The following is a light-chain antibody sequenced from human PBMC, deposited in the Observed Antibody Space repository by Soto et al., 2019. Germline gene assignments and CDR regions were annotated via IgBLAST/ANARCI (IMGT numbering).Light chain of an antibody. V-gene: IGKV1-5*01. J-gene: IGKJ1*01. CDR3: QQYETFSGT. Sequence: IQMTQSPSSLSASVGDRVTITCRARHSISSYLNWYQQRPGEAPKLLIYDASALPRGVPSRFSGSGSGTKFTLTIASLQPDDFATYYCQQYETFSGTFGPGTKVDIK. CDR2: DAS. CDR1: HSISSY.